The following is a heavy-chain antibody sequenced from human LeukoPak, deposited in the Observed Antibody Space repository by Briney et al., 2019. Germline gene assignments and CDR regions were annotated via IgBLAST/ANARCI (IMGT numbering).Heavy chain of an antibody. J-gene: IGHJ6*02. CDR2: ISYDGSNH. Sequence: GGSLRLSCAASGFIFREYALHWVRQAPGQGLEWLAIISYDGSNHYYADSVKGRFTISRDNSKNTLYLQMNSLRADDTAVYYCARDFGQSYGMDVWGQGTTVTVSS. D-gene: IGHD3-3*01. CDR3: ARDFGQSYGMDV. V-gene: IGHV3-30*04. CDR1: GFIFREYA.